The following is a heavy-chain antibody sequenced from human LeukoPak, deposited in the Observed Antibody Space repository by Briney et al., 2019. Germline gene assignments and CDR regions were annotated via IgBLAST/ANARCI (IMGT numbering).Heavy chain of an antibody. J-gene: IGHJ5*02. V-gene: IGHV3-21*01. Sequence: GGSLRLSCAASGFTFSSYSMNWVRQAPGKGLEWVSSISSSSSYIYYADSVKGRLTISRDNAKNSLYLQMNSLRAEDTAVYYCARDSSIVATIRGNWFDPWGQGTLVTVSS. CDR1: GFTFSSYS. D-gene: IGHD5-12*01. CDR2: ISSSSSYI. CDR3: ARDSSIVATIRGNWFDP.